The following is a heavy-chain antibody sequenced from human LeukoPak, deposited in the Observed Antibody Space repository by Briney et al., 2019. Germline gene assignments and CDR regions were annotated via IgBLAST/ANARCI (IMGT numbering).Heavy chain of an antibody. CDR1: GFTASSNY. V-gene: IGHV3-53*01. D-gene: IGHD3-3*01. Sequence: GGSLRLSCAASGFTASSNYMSWVRQAPGKGLEWVSVIYSGGSTYYADSVKGRFTISRDNSKNTLYLQMNSLRAEDTAVYYCARGSPLRSMDVWGQGTTVTVSS. CDR3: ARGSPLRSMDV. J-gene: IGHJ6*02. CDR2: IYSGGST.